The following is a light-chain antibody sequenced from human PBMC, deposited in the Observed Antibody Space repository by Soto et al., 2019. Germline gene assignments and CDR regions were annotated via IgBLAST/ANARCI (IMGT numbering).Light chain of an antibody. V-gene: IGKV3-15*01. CDR1: RSVRTK. CDR3: QQYNNWPRT. CDR2: GAS. Sequence: EIGIKKSPATLSVSPGERATLSCRASRSVRTKLAWYQQKPGQAPRPLIYGASTRATGIPARFSGSGSGTEFTLTISSLQSEDFAVYYCQQYNNWPRTFGQGTKVDIK. J-gene: IGKJ1*01.